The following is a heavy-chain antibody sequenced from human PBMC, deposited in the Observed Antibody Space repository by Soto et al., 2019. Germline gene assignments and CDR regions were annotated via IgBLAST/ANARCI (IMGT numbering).Heavy chain of an antibody. D-gene: IGHD3-22*01. Sequence: ASVKVSCKASGYTFTSYGISWVRQAPGQGLEWMGWISAYNGNTNYAQKLQGRVTMTTDTSTSTAYMELRSLRSDDTAVYYCARDYYDSSGYYYVRYYGMDVWGQGTTVTVSS. V-gene: IGHV1-18*01. J-gene: IGHJ6*02. CDR3: ARDYYDSSGYYYVRYYGMDV. CDR1: GYTFTSYG. CDR2: ISAYNGNT.